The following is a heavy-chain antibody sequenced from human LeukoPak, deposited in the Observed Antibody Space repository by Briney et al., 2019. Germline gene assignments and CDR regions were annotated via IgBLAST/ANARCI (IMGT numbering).Heavy chain of an antibody. V-gene: IGHV4-38-2*02. Sequence: SETLSLNCTVSGYSISSGSYWGWIRPPPGKGLEWVGSIYHSGSTYHNPSLKSRVTISVDTSKNQFSLKLRSVTAADTAVYYCARPTARLGWFDPWGQGTLVTVSS. CDR2: IYHSGST. CDR1: GYSISSGSY. CDR3: ARPTARLGWFDP. D-gene: IGHD6-6*01. J-gene: IGHJ5*02.